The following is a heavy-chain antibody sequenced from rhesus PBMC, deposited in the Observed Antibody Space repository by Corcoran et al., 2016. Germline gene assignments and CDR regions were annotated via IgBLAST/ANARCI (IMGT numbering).Heavy chain of an antibody. Sequence: QVQLQESGPGLVKPSETLSLTCAVSGYSISSNYWSWIRQPPGKGLEWIGYIYGSDGSPYYNPSLKSRVTISPDTSKNHFALKLTAVTAADTAGYYCTRDFDYDFDYWGQGVLVTVSS. CDR2: IYGSDGSP. CDR1: GYSISSNY. CDR3: TRDFDYDFDY. J-gene: IGHJ4*01. D-gene: IGHD3-40*01. V-gene: IGHV4-160*01.